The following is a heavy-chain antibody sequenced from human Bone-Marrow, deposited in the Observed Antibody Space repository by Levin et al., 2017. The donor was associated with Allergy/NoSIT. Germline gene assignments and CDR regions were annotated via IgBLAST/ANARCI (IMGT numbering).Heavy chain of an antibody. J-gene: IGHJ3*01. V-gene: IGHV3-72*01. D-gene: IGHD2-15*01. CDR3: ASEVGGSKDCLNL. Sequence: GGSLRLSCAASGFVFSDYYMDWVRQAPGKGLEWVGRIRRNANSYTTEYVASVKGRFTISRDDSESSLYLQMNSLKSEATAMYYCASEVGGSKDCLNLWGQGTMVTVSS. CDR1: GFVFSDYY. CDR2: IRRNANSYTT.